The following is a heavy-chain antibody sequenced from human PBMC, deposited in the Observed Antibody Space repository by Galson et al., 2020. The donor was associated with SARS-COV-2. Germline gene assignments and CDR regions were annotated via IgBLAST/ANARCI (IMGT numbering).Heavy chain of an antibody. J-gene: IGHJ4*02. CDR2: INAGNGNT. V-gene: IGHV1-3*01. CDR1: GYTFTSYA. CDR3: ARDLRSAYPYYFDY. Sequence: ASVKVSCKASGYTFTSYAMHWVRQAPGQRLEWMGWINAGNGNTKYSQKFQGRVTITRDTSASTAYMELSSLRSEDTAVYYCARDLRSAYPYYFDYWGQGTLVTVSS.